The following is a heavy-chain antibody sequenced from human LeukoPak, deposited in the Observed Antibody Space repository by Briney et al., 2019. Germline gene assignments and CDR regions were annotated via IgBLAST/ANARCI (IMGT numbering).Heavy chain of an antibody. J-gene: IGHJ6*03. CDR2: ISWNSGNI. Sequence: GGSLRLSCAASGFSFDDYAMHWVRQAPGKGLEWVSDISWNSGNIDYADSVKGRFTISRDNAKNSLYLQMNSLRAEDTALYYCAKDIQGGYSYDSLGFCMDVWGKGTTVTVSS. CDR3: AKDIQGGYSYDSLGFCMDV. V-gene: IGHV3-9*01. CDR1: GFSFDDYA. D-gene: IGHD5-18*01.